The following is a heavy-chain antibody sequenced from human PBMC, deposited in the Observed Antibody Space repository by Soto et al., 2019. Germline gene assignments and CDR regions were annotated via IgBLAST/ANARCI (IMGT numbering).Heavy chain of an antibody. J-gene: IGHJ4*02. Sequence: GGSLRLSCAASGFIFSSYSINWVRQAPGKGLEWVSSITSSSSCKFYADSMKGRFTISRDNTKNSLYLQMDSLRAEDTALYYCAREGYRDHGDLDYWGQGTLVTVSS. V-gene: IGHV3-21*01. CDR2: ITSSSSCK. CDR3: AREGYRDHGDLDY. D-gene: IGHD4-17*01. CDR1: GFIFSSYS.